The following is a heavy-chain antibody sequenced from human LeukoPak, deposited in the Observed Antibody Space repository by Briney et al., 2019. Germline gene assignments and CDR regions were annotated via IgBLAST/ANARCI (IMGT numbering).Heavy chain of an antibody. CDR1: GGSITSGRYY. D-gene: IGHD3-16*01. Sequence: PSETLSLTFAVSGGSITSGRYYWGWIRQPPGKGLEYIGNAHHSGTTYYNPSLKSRVTISVDTSKNHFSLNLTSVTAADTADYFCARLPLGLVGPNAFDIWGQGTRVTVSS. J-gene: IGHJ3*02. CDR2: AHHSGTT. CDR3: ARLPLGLVGPNAFDI. V-gene: IGHV4-39*02.